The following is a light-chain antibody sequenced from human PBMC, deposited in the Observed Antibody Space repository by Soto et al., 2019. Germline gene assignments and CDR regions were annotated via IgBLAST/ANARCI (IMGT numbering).Light chain of an antibody. CDR3: QSYDSSLSGSV. J-gene: IGLJ1*01. CDR2: EVS. Sequence: QSALTQPASVSGSPGQSITISCTGTSSDVGGYNYVSWYQQQSGKAPKLMIHEVSNRPSGVSNRFSGSKSGNTASLTISGLQAEDEADYYCQSYDSSLSGSVFGTGTKLTVL. CDR1: SSDVGGYNY. V-gene: IGLV2-14*01.